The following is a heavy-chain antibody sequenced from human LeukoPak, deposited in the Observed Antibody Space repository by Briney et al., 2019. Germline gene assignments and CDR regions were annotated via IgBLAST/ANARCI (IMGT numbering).Heavy chain of an antibody. D-gene: IGHD4-17*01. CDR1: GFTFGSFA. J-gene: IGHJ4*02. CDR3: AKEPSYGDYGVYFDY. V-gene: IGHV3-30*18. Sequence: PGGSLRLSCAASGFTFGSFAMHWVRQAPGKGLAWVAVISSTGNKEYYADSVKGRFTISRDNSRNTVYLQMNSLRAEDTAVYYCAKEPSYGDYGVYFDYWGQGTLVTVSS. CDR2: ISSTGNKE.